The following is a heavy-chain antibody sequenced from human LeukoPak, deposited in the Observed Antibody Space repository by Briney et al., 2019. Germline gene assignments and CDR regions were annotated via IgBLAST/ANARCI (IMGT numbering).Heavy chain of an antibody. CDR1: GFTVSSNY. D-gene: IGHD3-22*01. CDR2: IYSGGST. CDR3: ARDEPDSSGSDY. J-gene: IGHJ4*02. Sequence: GGSLRLSCAASGFTVSSNYMSWVRPAPGKGLEWVSVIYSGGSTHYADSVKGRFTSSRDNSKNTLYLQMNSLRAEDTAVYYCARDEPDSSGSDYWGQGTLVTVSS. V-gene: IGHV3-66*01.